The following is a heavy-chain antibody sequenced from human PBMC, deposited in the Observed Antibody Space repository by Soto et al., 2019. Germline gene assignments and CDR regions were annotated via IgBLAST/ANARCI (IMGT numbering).Heavy chain of an antibody. CDR1: GGSFSGYY. CDR3: ARKQWLATTPYYFDY. Sequence: SETLSLTCAVYGGSFSGYYWSWIRQPPGKGLEWIGEINHSGSTNYNPSLKSRVTISVDTSKNQFSLKLSSVTAADTAVYYCARKQWLATTPYYFDYWGQGTLVTVSS. V-gene: IGHV4-34*01. CDR2: INHSGST. J-gene: IGHJ4*02. D-gene: IGHD6-19*01.